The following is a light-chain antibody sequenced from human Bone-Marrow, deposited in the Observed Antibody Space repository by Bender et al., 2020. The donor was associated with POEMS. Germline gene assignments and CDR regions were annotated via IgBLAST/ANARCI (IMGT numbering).Light chain of an antibody. CDR2: DVN. CDR3: SSFTTSSTYV. V-gene: IGLV2-14*01. Sequence: QSAVTQPASGSGSPGQSITISCIGTSSEVGGYDFVSWYQQHSGKAPRLIIYDVNNRPSGISNRFSGTKSDNTASLTIFGLQAEDEADYYCSSFTTSSTYVFGTGTKVTVL. CDR1: SSEVGGYDF. J-gene: IGLJ1*01.